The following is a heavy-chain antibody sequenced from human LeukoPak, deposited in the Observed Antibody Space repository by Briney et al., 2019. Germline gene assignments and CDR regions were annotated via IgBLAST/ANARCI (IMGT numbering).Heavy chain of an antibody. CDR2: IYYSGST. D-gene: IGHD2-2*01. J-gene: IGHJ5*02. CDR1: GGSISSGDYY. CDR3: ARGIDIVVVPAARIPPGLKNYNWFDP. Sequence: SETLSLTCTVSGGSISSGDYYWSWIRQHPGKGLEWIGYIYYSGSTYYNPSLKSRVTISVDTSKNQFSLKLSSVTAADTAVYYCARGIDIVVVPAARIPPGLKNYNWFDPWGQETLVTVSS. V-gene: IGHV4-31*03.